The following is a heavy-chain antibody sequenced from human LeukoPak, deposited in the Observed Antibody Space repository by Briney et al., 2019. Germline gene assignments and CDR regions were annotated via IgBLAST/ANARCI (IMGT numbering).Heavy chain of an antibody. Sequence: SETLSLTCTVSGGSISSYYWSWIRQPPGKGLEWIGYIYYRGSSNYNPSLKSRVTISVDTSKNQFSLKLSSVTAADTAVYYCASQTYYYDSSGYYFGAFDIWGQGTMVTVSS. J-gene: IGHJ3*02. D-gene: IGHD3-22*01. V-gene: IGHV4-59*01. CDR1: GGSISSYY. CDR2: IYYRGSS. CDR3: ASQTYYYDSSGYYFGAFDI.